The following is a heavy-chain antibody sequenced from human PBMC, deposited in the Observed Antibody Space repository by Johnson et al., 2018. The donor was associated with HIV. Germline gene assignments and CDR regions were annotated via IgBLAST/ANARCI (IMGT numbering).Heavy chain of an antibody. CDR2: IKEDGSEK. J-gene: IGHJ3*02. Sequence: VQLVESGGGVVQPGRSLRLSCAASGFTFSNYAMHWVRQAPGKGLEWVANIKEDGSEKYYVDSVKGRFTISRDNAKNSLYLQMKSLRAEDTAVYYCARSDITLVRGGAFDIWGQGTVVTVSS. V-gene: IGHV3-7*01. D-gene: IGHD3-10*01. CDR1: GFTFSNYA. CDR3: ARSDITLVRGGAFDI.